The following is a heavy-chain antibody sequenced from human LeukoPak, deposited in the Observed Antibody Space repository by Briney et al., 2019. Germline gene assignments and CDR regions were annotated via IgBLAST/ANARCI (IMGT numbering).Heavy chain of an antibody. CDR1: GFTFSDYY. J-gene: IGHJ4*02. V-gene: IGHV3-11*01. Sequence: GGSLRLSCAASGFTFSDYYMSWIRQAPGKGLEWVSYISSSGSTIYYADSVKGRFTISRDNAKNSLYLQMNSLRAEDTAVYYCAKDGGGFIAVAGIVYFDYWGQGTLVTVSS. CDR3: AKDGGGFIAVAGIVYFDY. D-gene: IGHD6-19*01. CDR2: ISSSGSTI.